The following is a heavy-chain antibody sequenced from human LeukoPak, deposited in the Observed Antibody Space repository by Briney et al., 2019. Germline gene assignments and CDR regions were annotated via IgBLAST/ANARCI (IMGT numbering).Heavy chain of an antibody. J-gene: IGHJ4*02. V-gene: IGHV3-74*01. D-gene: IGHD2-2*01. Sequence: PGGSLRLSCAVSGFTFSSYYMHWVRQAPGKGLVWVSRINSDGRSTSYADSVKGRFTISRDNAKNSLYLQMNSLRAEDTAVYYCARGSGIVVVPAAQFDYWGQGTLVTVSS. CDR3: ARGSGIVVVPAAQFDY. CDR1: GFTFSSYY. CDR2: INSDGRST.